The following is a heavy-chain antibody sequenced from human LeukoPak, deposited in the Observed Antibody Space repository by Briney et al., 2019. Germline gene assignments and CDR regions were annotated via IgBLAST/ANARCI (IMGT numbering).Heavy chain of an antibody. D-gene: IGHD3-22*01. CDR3: ARGEIPPYDSSGYRAFDI. V-gene: IGHV1-2*02. CDR1: GYTFTGYY. CDR2: INPNNGGT. Sequence: GASVKVSCKASGYTFTGYYMHWVRQAPGQGLEWMGWINPNNGGTNYAQKFQGRVTMTRDTSISTAYMELSSLRSEDMAVYYCARGEIPPYDSSGYRAFDIWGQGTMVTVSS. J-gene: IGHJ3*02.